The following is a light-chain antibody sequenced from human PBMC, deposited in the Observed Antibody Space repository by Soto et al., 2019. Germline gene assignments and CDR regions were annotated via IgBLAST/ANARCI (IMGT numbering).Light chain of an antibody. CDR3: CSYAGSSTYI. J-gene: IGLJ1*01. CDR1: SSDVGRHNL. V-gene: IGLV2-23*01. CDR2: EGS. Sequence: QSALTQPASVSGSPGQSITISCTGTSSDVGRHNLVSWDQQHPDRAPKLMIYEGSKRPSGVSNRFSGSKSGNTASLTSSGLQDDDEADYFCCSYAGSSTYIFGSGTKLTVL.